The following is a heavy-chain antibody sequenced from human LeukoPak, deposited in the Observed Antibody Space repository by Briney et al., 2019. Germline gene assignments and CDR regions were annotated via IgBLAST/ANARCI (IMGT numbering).Heavy chain of an antibody. J-gene: IGHJ4*02. CDR1: GFTFSTYI. V-gene: IGHV3-30*04. D-gene: IGHD6-25*01. CDR3: ARGYRPYNSACLFAS. Sequence: GGSLRLSCAASGFTFSTYIMHWVRQAPGKGLEWVAVISYDGSYTYYAESVRGRFTFSRDNSKNTLYLQMNSLKPEDTAVYYCARGYRPYNSACLFASWGQGTLVTVSS. CDR2: ISYDGSYT.